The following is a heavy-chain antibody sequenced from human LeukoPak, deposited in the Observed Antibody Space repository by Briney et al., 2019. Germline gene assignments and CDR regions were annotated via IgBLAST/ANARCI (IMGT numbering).Heavy chain of an antibody. D-gene: IGHD4-17*01. Sequence: PSETLSLTCTVSGGSISSYYWSWIRQPPGKGLEWIGCIYYSGSTNYNPSLKSRVTISVDTSKNQFSLKLSSVTAADTAVYYCARGDYGDYAPYGMDVWGQGTTVTVSS. CDR1: GGSISSYY. CDR3: ARGDYGDYAPYGMDV. J-gene: IGHJ6*02. CDR2: IYYSGST. V-gene: IGHV4-59*01.